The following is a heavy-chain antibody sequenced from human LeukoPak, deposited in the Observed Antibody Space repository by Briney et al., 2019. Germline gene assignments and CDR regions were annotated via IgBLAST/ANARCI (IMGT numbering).Heavy chain of an antibody. CDR1: GGSISSYY. D-gene: IGHD3-10*01. J-gene: IGHJ6*03. CDR3: ARVEEGYGSGRRENYYYYYMDV. CDR2: IYYSGST. V-gene: IGHV4-59*01. Sequence: SETLSLTCTVSGGSISSYYWSWIRQPPGKGLEWIGYIYYSGSTNYNPSLKSRVTISVDTSKNQFSLKLASVTAADTAVYYCARVEEGYGSGRRENYYYYYMDVWGKGTTVTISS.